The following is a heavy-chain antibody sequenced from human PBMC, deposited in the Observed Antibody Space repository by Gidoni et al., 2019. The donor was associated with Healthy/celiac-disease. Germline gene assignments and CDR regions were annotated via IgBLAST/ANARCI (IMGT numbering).Heavy chain of an antibody. CDR2: IYPGDSET. D-gene: IGHD6-13*01. V-gene: IGHV5-51*03. Sequence: EVQLVQSGAEVKKPGESLKISCKGSGYRFTSYWIGWVRQMPGKGLEWMGIIYPGDSETRYSPSFQGQVTISADKSISTAYLQWSSLKASDTAMYYCATPGIAAAGGYYYYGMDVWGQGTTVTVSS. CDR1: GYRFTSYW. CDR3: ATPGIAAAGGYYYYGMDV. J-gene: IGHJ6*02.